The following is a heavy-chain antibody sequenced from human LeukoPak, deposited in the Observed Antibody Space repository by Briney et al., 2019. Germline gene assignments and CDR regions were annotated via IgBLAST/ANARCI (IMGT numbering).Heavy chain of an antibody. CDR2: IRSKTHGGTT. Sequence: GGSLRLSCTTSGFTFGDYAMSWFRQAPGKGLEWVSFIRSKTHGGTTEYAASVKGRFTISRDDSKSIAYLQMNSLKTEDTAVYYCTRDDGHYCGNDCYQEFFDHWGQGTLVTVSS. D-gene: IGHD2-21*02. V-gene: IGHV3-49*03. J-gene: IGHJ1*01. CDR1: GFTFGDYA. CDR3: TRDDGHYCGNDCYQEFFDH.